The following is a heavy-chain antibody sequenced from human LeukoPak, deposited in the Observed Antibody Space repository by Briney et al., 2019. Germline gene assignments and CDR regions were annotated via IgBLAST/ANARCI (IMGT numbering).Heavy chain of an antibody. Sequence: SVKVSCKASGGTFSSYAISWVRQAPGQGLEWMGGIIPIFGTANYAQKFQGRVTITADESTSTAYMELSSLRSEDTAVYYCAKWTSMDHGDYGFGFDPWGQGTL. CDR3: AKWTSMDHGDYGFGFDP. CDR2: IIPIFGTA. CDR1: GGTFSSYA. D-gene: IGHD4-17*01. V-gene: IGHV1-69*13. J-gene: IGHJ5*02.